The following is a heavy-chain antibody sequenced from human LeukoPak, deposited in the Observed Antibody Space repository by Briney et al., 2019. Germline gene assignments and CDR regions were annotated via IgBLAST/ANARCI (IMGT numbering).Heavy chain of an antibody. CDR3: ARLAPGDSYCYGMDV. V-gene: IGHV4-39*01. D-gene: IGHD1-26*01. Sequence: SETLSLTCPVSGASIATDFYYWGWIRQPPGKGLEYIGSIYHSGSTYYNPSLQGRATIPVETSKNLFCLRLNSVTAADTAVYYCARLAPGDSYCYGMDVWGRGTTVTVS. J-gene: IGHJ6*02. CDR1: GASIATDFYY. CDR2: IYHSGST.